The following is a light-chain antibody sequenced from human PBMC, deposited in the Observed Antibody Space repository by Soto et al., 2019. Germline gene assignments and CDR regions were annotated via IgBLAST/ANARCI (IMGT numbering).Light chain of an antibody. V-gene: IGLV1-40*01. J-gene: IGLJ1*01. CDR3: QSYDNSLSGSGV. CDR1: SSNIWAGYD. CDR2: GNS. Sequence: QSVLTQPPSVSGAPGQRVTISCTGSSSNIWAGYDVHWYQQLPGTAPKLLIYGNSNRPSGVPDRFSGSKSGTSASLAITGLQAEDEADYYCQSYDNSLSGSGVFGTGTKVTVL.